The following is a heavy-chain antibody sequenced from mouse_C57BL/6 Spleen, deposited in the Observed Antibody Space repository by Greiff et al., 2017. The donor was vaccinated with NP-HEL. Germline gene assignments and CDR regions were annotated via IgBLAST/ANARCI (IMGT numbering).Heavy chain of an antibody. Sequence: VQLQQSGAELARPGASVKLSCKASGYTFTSYGISWVKQRTGQGLEWIGEIYPRSGNTYYNEKFKGKATLTADKSSSTAYMELRSLTSEDSAVYFCARRYDYDAGFAYWGQGTLVTVSA. J-gene: IGHJ3*01. CDR3: ARRYDYDAGFAY. D-gene: IGHD2-4*01. CDR1: GYTFTSYG. CDR2: IYPRSGNT. V-gene: IGHV1-81*01.